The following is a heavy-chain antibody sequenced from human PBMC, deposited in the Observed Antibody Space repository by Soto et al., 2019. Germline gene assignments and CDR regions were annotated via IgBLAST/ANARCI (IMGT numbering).Heavy chain of an antibody. V-gene: IGHV3-23*01. D-gene: IGHD4-17*01. CDR3: AHPRGYGVFDAVDI. J-gene: IGHJ3*02. Sequence: GGSLRLSCAASGFIFSTYAMSWVRQAPGKGLEWVSAISGGGDSAFYAESVRGRFTISRDNSINTLYLQMSSLRTEDTAVYYCAHPRGYGVFDAVDIWGQGTMVTVSS. CDR1: GFIFSTYA. CDR2: ISGGGDSA.